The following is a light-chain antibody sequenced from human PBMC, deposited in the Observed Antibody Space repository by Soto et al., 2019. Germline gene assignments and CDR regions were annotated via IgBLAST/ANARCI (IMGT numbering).Light chain of an antibody. CDR1: SSNIGNNA. V-gene: IGLV1-44*01. CDR2: NSN. Sequence: QSVLTQTPSASGTPGQTVTISFSGSSSNIGNNAVSWYQQFPGTAPKLLIYNSNQRPAGVPDRFSGSKSGTSASLAISGLQSEDEADYYCATWDDSLNARGVFGGGTKLTVL. CDR3: ATWDDSLNARGV. J-gene: IGLJ3*02.